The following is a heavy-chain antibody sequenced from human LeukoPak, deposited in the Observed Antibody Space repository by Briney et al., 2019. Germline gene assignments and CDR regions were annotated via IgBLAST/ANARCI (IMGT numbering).Heavy chain of an antibody. D-gene: IGHD6-6*01. V-gene: IGHV6-1*01. CDR2: TYYRSKWYF. CDR3: AKEPEYRTSYWAFDV. Sequence: SQTLSLTCAISGDSVSSNTAAWNWIRQSPSRGLEWLGRTYYRSKWYFDYAVSVKSRITINPDTSKNQFSLQLNSVTPEDTAVYYCAKEPEYRTSYWAFDVWAKGQWSPSL. CDR1: GDSVSSNTAA. J-gene: IGHJ3*01.